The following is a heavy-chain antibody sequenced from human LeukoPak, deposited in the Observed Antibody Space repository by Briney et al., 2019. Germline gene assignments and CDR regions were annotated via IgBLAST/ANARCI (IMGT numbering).Heavy chain of an antibody. V-gene: IGHV4-38-2*02. CDR3: ARDQPYMDV. CDR2: IYHSGST. J-gene: IGHJ6*03. Sequence: SETLSLTCTVSGYSISSGYYWGWIRQPPGKGPEWIGSIYHSGSTYYNPSLKSRVTISVDTSKNQFSLKLSSVTAADTAVYYCARDQPYMDVWGKGTTVTVSS. CDR1: GYSISSGYY.